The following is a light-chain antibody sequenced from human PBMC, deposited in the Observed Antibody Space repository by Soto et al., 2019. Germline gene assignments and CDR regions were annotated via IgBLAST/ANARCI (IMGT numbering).Light chain of an antibody. V-gene: IGLV1-36*01. CDR1: NSNIGSNA. CDR3: ATWDDRLTARV. CDR2: YND. J-gene: IGLJ3*02. Sequence: QSVLTQSPSVSGAPRQSVNISCSGNNSNIGSNAVHWYQQLPGKAPKLLMYYNDMLPSGVSDRFSGSKSGTSASLAISGLQSEDEGDYYCATWDDRLTARVFGGWTKLTVL.